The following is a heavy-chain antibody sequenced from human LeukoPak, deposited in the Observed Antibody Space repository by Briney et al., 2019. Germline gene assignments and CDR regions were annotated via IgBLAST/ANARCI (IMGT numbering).Heavy chain of an antibody. CDR1: GFTFSNYG. J-gene: IGHJ4*02. Sequence: GGSLRLSCAASGFTFSNYGLHWVRQAPGKGLEWVALISTDGSYVNYAGSVKGRFTISRDNSKNTLYLQMNSLRTEDTAVYYCAKDSSISWFGGDSQWGQGTLVTVSS. V-gene: IGHV3-30*18. D-gene: IGHD3-10*01. CDR3: AKDSSISWFGGDSQ. CDR2: ISTDGSYV.